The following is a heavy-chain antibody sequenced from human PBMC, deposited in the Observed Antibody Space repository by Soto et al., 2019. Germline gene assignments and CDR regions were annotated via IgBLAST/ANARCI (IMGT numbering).Heavy chain of an antibody. CDR1: GYTLTELS. V-gene: IGHV1-46*03. Sequence: GASVKVSCKVSGYTLTELSMHWVRQAPGQGLEWMGIINPSGGSTSYAQKFQGRVTMTRDTSTSTVYMELSSLRSEDTAVYYCATLTYYDILTGRPTATDYDYWGQGTLVTVSS. D-gene: IGHD3-9*01. J-gene: IGHJ4*02. CDR3: ATLTYYDILTGRPTATDYDY. CDR2: INPSGGST.